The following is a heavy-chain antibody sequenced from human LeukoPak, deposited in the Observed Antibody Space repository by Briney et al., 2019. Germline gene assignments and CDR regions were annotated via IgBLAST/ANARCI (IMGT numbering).Heavy chain of an antibody. V-gene: IGHV4-34*01. J-gene: IGHJ6*03. D-gene: IGHD2-2*02. CDR2: INHNGST. CDR3: ARLGGYCSSTSCYSYYYYMDV. CDR1: GGSFSGYY. Sequence: PSETLSLTCAVYGGSFSGYYWSWIRQPPGKGLEWIGEINHNGSTNYNPSLKSRVTISVDTSKNQFSLKLSSVTAADTAVYYCARLGGYCSSTSCYSYYYYMDVWGKGTTVTVSS.